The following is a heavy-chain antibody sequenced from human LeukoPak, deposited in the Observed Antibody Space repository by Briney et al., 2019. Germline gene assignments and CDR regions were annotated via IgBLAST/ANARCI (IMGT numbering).Heavy chain of an antibody. CDR2: IKQDGSEK. CDR1: GFTFSTYA. D-gene: IGHD5-18*01. V-gene: IGHV3-7*05. J-gene: IGHJ4*02. Sequence: PGGSLRLSCAAPGFTFSTYAMTWVRQAPGKGLEWVANIKQDGSEKYYVDSVKGRFTISRDNAKNSLYLQMNSLRAEDTAVYYCARRTHRIQLWEYYFDYWGQGTLVTVSS. CDR3: ARRTHRIQLWEYYFDY.